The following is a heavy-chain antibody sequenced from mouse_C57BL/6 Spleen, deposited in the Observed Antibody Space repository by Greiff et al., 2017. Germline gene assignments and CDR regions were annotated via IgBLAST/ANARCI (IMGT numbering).Heavy chain of an antibody. Sequence: QVQLQQSGPELVKPGASVKISCKASGYTFTDYYITWVKQRPGQGLEWIGWIFPGSGSTYYNEKFKGKATLTVDKSSSTAYMLLSSLTSEDSAVYFCASNDYYGSSYGYFDVWGTGTTVTVSS. CDR3: ASNDYYGSSYGYFDV. CDR2: IFPGSGST. V-gene: IGHV1-75*01. J-gene: IGHJ1*03. D-gene: IGHD1-1*01. CDR1: GYTFTDYY.